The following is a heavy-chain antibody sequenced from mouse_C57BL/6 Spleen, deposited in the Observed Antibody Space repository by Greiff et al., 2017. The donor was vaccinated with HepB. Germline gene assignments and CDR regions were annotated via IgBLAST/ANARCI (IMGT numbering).Heavy chain of an antibody. D-gene: IGHD3-3*01. CDR2: ISYSGST. Sequence: DVKLQESGPGMVKPSQSLSLTCTVTGYSITSGYDWHWIRHFPGNKLEWMGYISYSGSTNYNPSLKSRISITHDTSKNHFFLKLNSVTTEDTATYYWARGAPGHPPFAYWGQGTLVTVSA. J-gene: IGHJ3*01. CDR1: GYSITSGYD. CDR3: ARGAPGHPPFAY. V-gene: IGHV3-1*01.